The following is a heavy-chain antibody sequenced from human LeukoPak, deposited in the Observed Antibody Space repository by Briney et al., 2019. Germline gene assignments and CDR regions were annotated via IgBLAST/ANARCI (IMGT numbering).Heavy chain of an antibody. Sequence: GGSLRLSCAASGFSVGGYWMHWVRQGPGMGLVWVSRTNSDGSSISYADSVKGRFSISRDNAKNTLYLQMNGLRAEDTAVYYCTRGASGYGNFDYWGQGTLVTVSS. CDR3: TRGASGYGNFDY. CDR1: GFSVGGYW. D-gene: IGHD5-12*01. J-gene: IGHJ4*02. CDR2: TNSDGSSI. V-gene: IGHV3-74*01.